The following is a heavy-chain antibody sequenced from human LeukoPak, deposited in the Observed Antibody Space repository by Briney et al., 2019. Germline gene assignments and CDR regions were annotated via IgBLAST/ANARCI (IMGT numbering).Heavy chain of an antibody. CDR3: ARSSIVAPPDY. CDR1: GGSITSYY. D-gene: IGHD6-6*01. V-gene: IGHV4-59*01. Sequence: PSETLSLTCTVSGGSITSYYWSWIRQSPGKGLEWIGYIYKSGSTNYNPSLKSRVTISEDTSKNQFSLKLSSVTAADTAVYYCARSSIVAPPDYWGQGTLVTVSS. J-gene: IGHJ4*02. CDR2: IYKSGST.